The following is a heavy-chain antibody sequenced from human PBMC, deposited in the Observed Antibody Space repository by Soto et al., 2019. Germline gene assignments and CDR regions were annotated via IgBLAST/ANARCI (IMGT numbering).Heavy chain of an antibody. CDR3: ARQDCGGDCYIYYYYGMDV. D-gene: IGHD2-21*02. CDR1: GGTFSSYA. Sequence: GASVKVSCKASGGTFSSYAISWVRQAPGQGLEWMGGIIPIFGTANYAQKFQGRVTITADESTSTAYMELSSLRSEDTAVYYCARQDCGGDCYIYYYYGMDVWGQGTTVTVSS. V-gene: IGHV1-69*13. J-gene: IGHJ6*02. CDR2: IIPIFGTA.